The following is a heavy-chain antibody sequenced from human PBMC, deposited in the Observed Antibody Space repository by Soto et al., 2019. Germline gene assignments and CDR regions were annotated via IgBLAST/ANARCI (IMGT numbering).Heavy chain of an antibody. CDR2: IIPIFGIA. CDR3: AREDRDRETGLVPAAIDGMDV. J-gene: IGHJ6*02. D-gene: IGHD2-2*01. Sequence: QVQLVQSGAEVKKPGSSVKVSCKASGGTFSRYSITWVRQAPGHGLEWIGRIIPIFGIASYAQKFQGRVTITGDESRSTAYMELSSLRSADTAVYYCAREDRDRETGLVPAAIDGMDVWGQGTTVTVSS. V-gene: IGHV1-69*08. CDR1: GGTFSRYS.